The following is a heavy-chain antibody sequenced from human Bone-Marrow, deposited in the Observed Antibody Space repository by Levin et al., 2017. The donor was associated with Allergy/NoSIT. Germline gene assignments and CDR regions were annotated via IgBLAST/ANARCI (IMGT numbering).Heavy chain of an antibody. CDR2: IKSDGREI. D-gene: IGHD3-3*01. V-gene: IGHV3-7*01. Sequence: PGGSLRLSCVGSGISFSNSWMTWVRQSPGKGLEWLANIKSDGREIYYVDSVKGRFTISRDNAKNSVYLQMDSLTVEDTGVYYCAREGTQFFYYYSGMDVWGQGPTVTVS. CDR1: GISFSNSW. J-gene: IGHJ6*02. CDR3: AREGTQFFYYYSGMDV.